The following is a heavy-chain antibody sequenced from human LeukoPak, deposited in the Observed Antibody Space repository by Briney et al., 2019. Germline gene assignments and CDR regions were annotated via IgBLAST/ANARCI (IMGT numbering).Heavy chain of an antibody. D-gene: IGHD2-15*01. CDR2: ISYDGSNK. V-gene: IGHV3-30-3*01. J-gene: IGHJ4*02. Sequence: GGSLRLSCAASGFTFSSYAMHWVRQAPGKGLEWVAVISYDGSNKYYADSVKGRFTISRDNPKNTLYLQMNSLRAEDTAVYYCARDPLLHPGYYFDYWGQGTLVTVSS. CDR1: GFTFSSYA. CDR3: ARDPLLHPGYYFDY.